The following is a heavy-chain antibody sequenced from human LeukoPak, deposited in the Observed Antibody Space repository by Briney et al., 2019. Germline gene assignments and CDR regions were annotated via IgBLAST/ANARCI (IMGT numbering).Heavy chain of an antibody. J-gene: IGHJ4*01. CDR3: ARGGEATHYILGY. CDR2: IWYDGGYK. Sequence: GGSLRLSCAASGFTFSYYGMHWVRQAPGEGLEWMATIWYDGGYKYYTDSVKGRFSIPRDNSKNTLYLEMNSLKTEDTAVYYYARGGEATHYILGYSGHGTQVTVSS. CDR1: GFTFSYYG. V-gene: IGHV3-33*01. D-gene: IGHD2-21*01.